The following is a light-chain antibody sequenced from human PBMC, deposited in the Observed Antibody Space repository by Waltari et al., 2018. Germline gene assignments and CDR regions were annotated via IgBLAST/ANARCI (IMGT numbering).Light chain of an antibody. CDR3: QQSYSTPGT. V-gene: IGKV1-39*01. CDR1: QNLANY. CDR2: AAS. J-gene: IGKJ2*01. Sequence: DIQMTQSPSSLSASVGDRVTITFRASQNLANYLNWYQQKPGTAPELLIYAASSLHSGVPSRFTGSGSGTDFTLTISSVQPEDLATYYCQQSYSTPGTFGQGTKLDI.